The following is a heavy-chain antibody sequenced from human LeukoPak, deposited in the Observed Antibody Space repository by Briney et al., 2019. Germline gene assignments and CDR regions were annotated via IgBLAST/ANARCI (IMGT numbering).Heavy chain of an antibody. Sequence: GGSLRLSCAASGFTFSSYEMNWVRQAPGKGLEWVSYISSSGSTIYYADSVKGRFTISRDNAKNSLYLQMNSLRAEDTAVYYCAKENHYYYYMDVWGKGTTVTVSS. V-gene: IGHV3-48*03. CDR3: AKENHYYYYMDV. CDR2: ISSSGSTI. J-gene: IGHJ6*03. CDR1: GFTFSSYE.